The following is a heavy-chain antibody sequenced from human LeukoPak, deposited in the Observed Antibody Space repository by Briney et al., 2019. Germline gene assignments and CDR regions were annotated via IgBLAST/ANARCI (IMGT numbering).Heavy chain of an antibody. Sequence: GGSLKLSCTASGFTFSGSTMHWVRQASGKGLEWVGRIRSKANSYATAYAASVKGRFTISRDDSKNTAYLQMNSLKTEDTAVYYCTRTTGAFDIWGQGTMVTVSS. CDR2: IRSKANSYAT. D-gene: IGHD4-17*01. CDR3: TRTTGAFDI. J-gene: IGHJ3*02. V-gene: IGHV3-73*01. CDR1: GFTFSGST.